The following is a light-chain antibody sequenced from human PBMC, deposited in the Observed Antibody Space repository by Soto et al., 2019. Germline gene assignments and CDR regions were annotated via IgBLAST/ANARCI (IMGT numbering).Light chain of an antibody. J-gene: IGKJ2*03. CDR3: QQYGSPPYS. CDR1: QSVRSNY. V-gene: IGKV3-20*01. Sequence: ELVLTQSPGTLSLYPGDRATLSCRASQSVRSNYVAWYQQKPAQPPRLLIYGASSGATGIPDRFTGSGSGTDFTITISRLEPEDFAVYYWQQYGSPPYSFGQGTKLDI. CDR2: GAS.